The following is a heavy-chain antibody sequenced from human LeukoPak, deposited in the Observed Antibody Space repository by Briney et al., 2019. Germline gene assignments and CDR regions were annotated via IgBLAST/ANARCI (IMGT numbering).Heavy chain of an antibody. J-gene: IGHJ4*02. CDR2: IIPIFGTA. V-gene: IGHV1-69*05. D-gene: IGHD1-26*01. CDR1: GGTFSSYA. Sequence: SVKVSCKASGGTFSSYAISWVRQAPGQGLEWMGRIIPIFGTANYAQKFQGRVTITTDESTSTAYMELSSLRSEDTAVYYCARTVGAIDIFDYWGQGTLVAVSS. CDR3: ARTVGAIDIFDY.